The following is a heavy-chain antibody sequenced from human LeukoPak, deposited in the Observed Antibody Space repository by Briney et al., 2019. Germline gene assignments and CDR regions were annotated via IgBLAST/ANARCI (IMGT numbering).Heavy chain of an antibody. D-gene: IGHD3-22*01. CDR3: ARARYYYDSSGLNGVFDI. J-gene: IGHJ3*02. CDR2: ISAYNGNT. Sequence: ASVKVSCKASGYTFTSCGISWVRQAPGQGLEWMGWISAYNGNTNYAQKLQGRVTMTTDTSTSTDYMELRSLRSDDTAVYYCARARYYYDSSGLNGVFDIWGQGTMVTVSS. V-gene: IGHV1-18*01. CDR1: GYTFTSCG.